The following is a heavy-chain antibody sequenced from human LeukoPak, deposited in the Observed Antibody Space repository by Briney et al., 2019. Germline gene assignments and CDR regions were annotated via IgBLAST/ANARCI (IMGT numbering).Heavy chain of an antibody. CDR3: ARQSGPVDY. CDR2: IHYSGST. CDR1: GGSISSSGYY. J-gene: IGHJ4*02. V-gene: IGHV4-39*01. Sequence: SETLSLTCTVSGGSISSSGYYWGWIRQPPGKGLEGIGSIHYSGSTYHNPSLKSRVTISVDTPKNQFSLKLSSVTVADTAVYYCARQSGPVDYWAREPWSPSPQ.